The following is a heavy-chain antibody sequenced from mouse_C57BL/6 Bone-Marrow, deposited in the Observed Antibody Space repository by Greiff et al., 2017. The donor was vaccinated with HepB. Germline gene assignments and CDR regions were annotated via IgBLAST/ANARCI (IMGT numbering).Heavy chain of an antibody. D-gene: IGHD2-4*01. CDR1: GFTFSSYG. Sequence: EVKLMESGGDLVKPGGSLKLSCAASGFTFSSYGMSWVRQTPDKRLEWVATISSGGSYTYYPDSVKGRFTISRDNAKNTLYLQMSSLKSEDTAMYYCARQGVYYDYDVGFAYWGQGTLVTVSA. CDR2: ISSGGSYT. V-gene: IGHV5-6*01. J-gene: IGHJ3*01. CDR3: ARQGVYYDYDVGFAY.